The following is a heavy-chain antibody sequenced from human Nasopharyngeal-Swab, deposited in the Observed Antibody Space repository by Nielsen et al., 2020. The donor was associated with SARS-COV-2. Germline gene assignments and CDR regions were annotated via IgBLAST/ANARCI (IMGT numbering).Heavy chain of an antibody. D-gene: IGHD6-13*01. J-gene: IGHJ6*02. V-gene: IGHV3-15*01. CDR2: IKSKTDGETT. CDR3: TLDGWYSTSPGDYYYGMDA. CDR1: GFPFSKAW. Sequence: GESLKISCAGTGFPFSKAWMSWVRQAPGKGLEWVGRIKSKTDGETTDYAAPVKGRFTISRDDSKNTLYLQMNSLKTEETAVYYCTLDGWYSTSPGDYYYGMDAWGQGTTVTVSS.